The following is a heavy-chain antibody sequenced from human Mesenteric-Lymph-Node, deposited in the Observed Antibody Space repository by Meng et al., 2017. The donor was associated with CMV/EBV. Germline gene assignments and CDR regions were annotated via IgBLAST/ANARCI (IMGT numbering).Heavy chain of an antibody. CDR1: GGSISSGDYY. V-gene: IGHV4-30-4*08. D-gene: IGHD2-2*02. Sequence: SETLSLTCTVSGGSISSGDYYWSWIRQPPGKGLEWIGYIYYSGSTYYNPSLKSRVTISVDTSKNQFSLQLNSVTPEDTAVYYCARDGDFVVLPAAIPGFDYWGQGTLVTVSS. J-gene: IGHJ4*02. CDR3: ARDGDFVVLPAAIPGFDY. CDR2: IYYSGST.